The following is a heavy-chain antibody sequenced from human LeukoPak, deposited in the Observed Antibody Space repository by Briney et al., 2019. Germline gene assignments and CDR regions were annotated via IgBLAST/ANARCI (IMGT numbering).Heavy chain of an antibody. D-gene: IGHD3-3*01. V-gene: IGHV4-39*01. Sequence: PSETLSLTCTVSGGSISSSSYYWGWIRQSPGQGLEWIGSIYSSGSTYYNPSLKSRVTISIDTSKNQLSLKMSSVTAADTALYFCASNEWSGYYFDYWGQGPLVPVSS. J-gene: IGHJ4*02. CDR1: GGSISSSSYY. CDR3: ASNEWSGYYFDY. CDR2: IYSSGST.